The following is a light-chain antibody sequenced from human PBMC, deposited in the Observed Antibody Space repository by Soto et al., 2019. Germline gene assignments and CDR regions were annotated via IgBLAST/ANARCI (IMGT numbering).Light chain of an antibody. CDR3: QQYGSSPQIT. CDR1: QSVSSSY. Sequence: EIVLTQSPGTLSLSPGERATLSCRASQSVSSSYLAWYQQKPGQAPRLLIYGASSRATGIPDRFSGSGSGTDFTLTIGRLEPEDFAVYYCQQYGSSPQITFGPGTRLEIK. V-gene: IGKV3-20*01. J-gene: IGKJ5*01. CDR2: GAS.